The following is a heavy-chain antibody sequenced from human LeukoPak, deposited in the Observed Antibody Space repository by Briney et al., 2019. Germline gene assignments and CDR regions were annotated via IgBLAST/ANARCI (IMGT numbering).Heavy chain of an antibody. CDR3: ARDEKIVGASGQDY. CDR2: INTDGGDT. D-gene: IGHD1-26*01. V-gene: IGHV3-74*01. J-gene: IGHJ4*02. Sequence: HPGGSLRLSCAASGFTFGSYWMHWVRQAPGKGLVWVSRINTDGGDTIYADSVKGRFTISRDNAKNTLFLQMNSLGAEDTAVYYCARDEKIVGASGQDYWGQGTLVTVSS. CDR1: GFTFGSYW.